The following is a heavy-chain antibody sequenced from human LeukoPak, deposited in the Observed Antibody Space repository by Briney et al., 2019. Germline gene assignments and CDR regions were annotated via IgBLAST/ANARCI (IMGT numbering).Heavy chain of an antibody. D-gene: IGHD1-1*01. CDR3: ARIVSPNWRPYWWFDP. V-gene: IGHV4-59*01. CDR1: GGSISSYY. Sequence: SETLSLTCTVSGGSISSYYWSWIRQPPGKGLEWIGYIYYSGSTNYNPSLKSRVTISVDTSKNQFSLKLSSVTAADTAVYYCARIVSPNWRPYWWFDPWGQGTLVTVSS. J-gene: IGHJ5*02. CDR2: IYYSGST.